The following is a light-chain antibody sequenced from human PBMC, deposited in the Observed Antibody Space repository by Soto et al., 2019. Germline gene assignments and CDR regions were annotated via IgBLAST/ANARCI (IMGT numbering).Light chain of an antibody. CDR1: QSVNNY. CDR2: DAS. Sequence: IVLTQSPSTLSVSPGERATLSCRASQSVNNYLAWYQQRPGQAPRLLIYDASNRATGIPARFSGSGSGTDFTLTISSLEPEDFAVYYCQHRNNRPFSFAPGTKVDIK. V-gene: IGKV3-11*01. J-gene: IGKJ3*01. CDR3: QHRNNRPFS.